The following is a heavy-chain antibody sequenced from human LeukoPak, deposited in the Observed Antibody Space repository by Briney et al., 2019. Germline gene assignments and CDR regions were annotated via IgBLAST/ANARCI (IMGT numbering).Heavy chain of an antibody. J-gene: IGHJ4*02. V-gene: IGHV1-69*06. CDR1: GYSFTAYY. CDR3: AKTPVGMVTLDY. CDR2: IIPIFGTA. Sequence: SVKVSCKASGYSFTAYYMNWVRQAPGQGLEWMGGIIPIFGTANYAQKFQGRVTITADKSTSTAYMELSSLRSEDTAVYYCAKTPVGMVTLDYWGQGTLVTVSS. D-gene: IGHD5-24*01.